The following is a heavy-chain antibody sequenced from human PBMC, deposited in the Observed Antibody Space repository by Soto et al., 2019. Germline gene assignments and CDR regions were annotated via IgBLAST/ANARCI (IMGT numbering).Heavy chain of an antibody. Sequence: EVQLVESGGGLVQPGGSLRLSCAASGFTFSTYYMNWVRQAPGKGLVWVARITSDGSSTTYADSVKGRFTISRDNAKNTLYLQMNSLRAEDTAVYSGGREGGGGFGDVWGLGTTVTVSS. V-gene: IGHV3-74*01. CDR3: GREGGGGFGDV. CDR1: GFTFSTYY. D-gene: IGHD3-10*01. CDR2: ITSDGSST. J-gene: IGHJ6*02.